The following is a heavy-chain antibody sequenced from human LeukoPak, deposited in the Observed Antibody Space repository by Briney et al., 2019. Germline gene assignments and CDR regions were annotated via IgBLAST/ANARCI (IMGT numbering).Heavy chain of an antibody. CDR1: GFTFDDYG. D-gene: IGHD3-22*01. CDR3: ARVNSDYYDSSGYYY. CDR2: INWNGVST. J-gene: IGHJ4*02. V-gene: IGHV3-20*04. Sequence: GSLRLSCAASGFTFDDYGMSWVRQAPGKGLEWVCGINWNGVSTGYADSVKGRFTISRDNAKNSLYLQMNNLRAEDTALYYCARVNSDYYDSSGYYYWGQGSLVTVSS.